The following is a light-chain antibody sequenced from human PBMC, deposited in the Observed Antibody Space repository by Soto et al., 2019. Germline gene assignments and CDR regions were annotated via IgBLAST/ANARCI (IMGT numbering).Light chain of an antibody. J-gene: IGLJ3*02. Sequence: NFMLTQPHSLSESPGKTVTISCTRSSGSIASNYVQWYQQRPGSAPTTVIYEDNQRPSGVPDRFSGSIDSSSNSASLTISGLKTEDEADYYCQSYDSSNNSGVFGGGTKLTVL. V-gene: IGLV6-57*03. CDR1: SGSIASNY. CDR3: QSYDSSNNSGV. CDR2: EDN.